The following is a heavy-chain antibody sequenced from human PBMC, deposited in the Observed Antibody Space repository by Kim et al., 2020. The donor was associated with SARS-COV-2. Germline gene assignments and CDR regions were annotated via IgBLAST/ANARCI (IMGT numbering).Heavy chain of an antibody. Sequence: GGTNYAQKFQGRVTMTRDTSISTAYMGLSRLRSDDTAVYYCGSGYHPLGYWGQGTLVTVSS. J-gene: IGHJ4*02. D-gene: IGHD3-22*01. CDR3: GSGYHPLGY. V-gene: IGHV1-2*02. CDR2: GGT.